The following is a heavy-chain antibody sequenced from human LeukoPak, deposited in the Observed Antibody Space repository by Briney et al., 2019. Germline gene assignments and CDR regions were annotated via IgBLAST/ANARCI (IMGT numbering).Heavy chain of an antibody. CDR3: ARTHGSGLHVFDI. Sequence: GGSLRLSCTVSGFTFSDHYIDWVRQAPGKGLEWVGRSRDKANSYTTEYAASVKGRFTISRDDSKNSLYLQMNSLRTEDTAVYYCARTHGSGLHVFDIWGQGTKVTVSS. J-gene: IGHJ3*02. CDR1: GFTFSDHY. V-gene: IGHV3-72*01. CDR2: SRDKANSYTT. D-gene: IGHD2-15*01.